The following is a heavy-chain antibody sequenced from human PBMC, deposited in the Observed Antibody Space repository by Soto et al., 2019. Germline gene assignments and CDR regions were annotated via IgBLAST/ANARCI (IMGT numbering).Heavy chain of an antibody. CDR1: GFTFSNYW. Sequence: GSLRLSCAASGFTFSNYWMSWVRQAPGKGLEWVANIRQDGNEIYYVDSVKGRFTISRDNAKNSLYLQMNSLRAEDAALYYCARDGVWYGMDVWGQGTTVTVSS. V-gene: IGHV3-7*01. CDR3: ARDGVWYGMDV. J-gene: IGHJ6*02. D-gene: IGHD2-21*02. CDR2: IRQDGNEI.